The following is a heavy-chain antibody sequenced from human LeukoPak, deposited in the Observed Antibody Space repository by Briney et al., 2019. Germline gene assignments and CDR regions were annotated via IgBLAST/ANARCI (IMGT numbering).Heavy chain of an antibody. D-gene: IGHD3-10*01. CDR3: TTDYYGSGSYYLPGY. CDR2: IKSKTDGGTT. Sequence: PGGSLRLSCGASGFTFSNAWMSWVRQAPGKGLEWVGRIKSKTDGGTTDYAAPVKGRFTISRDDSKNTLYLQMNSLKTEDTAVYYCTTDYYGSGSYYLPGYWGQGTLVTVSS. J-gene: IGHJ4*02. CDR1: GFTFSNAW. V-gene: IGHV3-15*01.